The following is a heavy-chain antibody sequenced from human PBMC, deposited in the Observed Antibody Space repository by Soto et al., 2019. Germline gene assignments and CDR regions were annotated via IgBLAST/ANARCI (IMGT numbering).Heavy chain of an antibody. D-gene: IGHD6-13*01. CDR3: AGGGGIAAARAPFAY. Sequence: QVQLVQSGAEVKKPGASVKVSCKASGYTFTSYYMHWVRQAPGQGLEWMGIINPSGGSTSYAQKFQGRVTMTRDTSTSTVYMELSSLRSEDTAVYYCAGGGGIAAARAPFAYWGQGTLVTVSS. J-gene: IGHJ4*02. V-gene: IGHV1-46*01. CDR2: INPSGGST. CDR1: GYTFTSYY.